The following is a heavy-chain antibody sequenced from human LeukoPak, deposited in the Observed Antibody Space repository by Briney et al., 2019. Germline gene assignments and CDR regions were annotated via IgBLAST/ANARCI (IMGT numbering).Heavy chain of an antibody. CDR2: ISYDGSNK. CDR3: AKEWALITMVRGVMGFDY. V-gene: IGHV3-30*18. Sequence: GGSLRLSCAASGFTFSSYGMHWVRQAPGKGLEWVAVISYDGSNKYYADSVKGRFTISRDNSKNTLYLQMNSLRAEDTAVYYCAKEWALITMVRGVMGFDYWGQGTLVTVSS. D-gene: IGHD3-10*01. CDR1: GFTFSSYG. J-gene: IGHJ4*02.